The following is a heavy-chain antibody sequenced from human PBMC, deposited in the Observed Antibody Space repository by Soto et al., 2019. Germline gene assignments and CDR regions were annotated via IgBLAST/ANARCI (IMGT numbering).Heavy chain of an antibody. V-gene: IGHV4-31*03. CDR2: IYYSGST. D-gene: IGHD3-22*01. J-gene: IGHJ3*02. Sequence: TLSLTCTVSAGSISSGGYYWSWIRQHPGKGLEWIGYIYYSGSTYYNPSLKSRVTISVDTSKNQFSLKLSSVTAADTAVYYCARVRLTMIVVVTPSGAFDIWGQGTMVTVSS. CDR3: ARVRLTMIVVVTPSGAFDI. CDR1: AGSISSGGYY.